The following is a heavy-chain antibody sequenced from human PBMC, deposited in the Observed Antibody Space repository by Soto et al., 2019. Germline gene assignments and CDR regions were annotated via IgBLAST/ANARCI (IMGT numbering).Heavy chain of an antibody. CDR2: ISGSGGST. Sequence: GGSLRLSCAASGFTFSSYAMSWVRQAPGKGLEWVSAISGSGGSTYYADSVKGRFTISRDNSKNPLYLQMNSLRAEDTAVYYCAKDQGAAPRKVAFDYWGQGTLVTVSS. J-gene: IGHJ4*02. CDR1: GFTFSSYA. D-gene: IGHD3-16*01. V-gene: IGHV3-23*01. CDR3: AKDQGAAPRKVAFDY.